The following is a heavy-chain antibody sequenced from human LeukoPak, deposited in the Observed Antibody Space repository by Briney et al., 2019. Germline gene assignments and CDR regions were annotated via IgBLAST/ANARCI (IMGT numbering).Heavy chain of an antibody. D-gene: IGHD6-19*01. CDR3: ARTGIAVAGNPTHFDY. Sequence: SETLSLTCGVCGGSFSAYYWSWIRQPPGKGLEWIGEINHSGSTNYNPSLKSRVTISVDTSKNQFSLKLSSVTAADTAVYYCARTGIAVAGNPTHFDYWGQGTLVTVSS. V-gene: IGHV4-34*01. J-gene: IGHJ4*02. CDR2: INHSGST. CDR1: GGSFSAYY.